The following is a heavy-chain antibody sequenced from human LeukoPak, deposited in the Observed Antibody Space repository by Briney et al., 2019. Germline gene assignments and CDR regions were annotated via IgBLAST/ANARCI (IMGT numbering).Heavy chain of an antibody. CDR3: ARGPVDTAMVAYYYYMDV. Sequence: GGSLKLSCAASGFPFSRYSMNWVRQAPGEGPEWVSSISSSSSNKDYVDSVKGRFTVSRDNAKNSLYLQMDSLRVEDTAVYYCARGPVDTAMVAYYYYMDVWGKGTTVTVSS. D-gene: IGHD5-18*01. J-gene: IGHJ6*03. V-gene: IGHV3-21*01. CDR2: ISSSSSNK. CDR1: GFPFSRYS.